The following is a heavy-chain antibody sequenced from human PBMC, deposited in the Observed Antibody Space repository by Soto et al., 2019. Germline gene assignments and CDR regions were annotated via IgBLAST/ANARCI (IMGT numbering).Heavy chain of an antibody. CDR1: GFTVNSDY. CDR3: ARSFDYGYIHH. CDR2: IYAGGST. D-gene: IGHD3-10*01. V-gene: IGHV3-53*02. Sequence: EVQLVETGGGLTQPGGSLRLSCENSGFTVNSDYMSWVRQAPGKGLEWVSIIYAGGSTYYAASVRGRLTISSDNSRNTLYLHMNSLRVEDTAVYYCARSFDYGYIHHWGQGTLVTVSS. J-gene: IGHJ4*02.